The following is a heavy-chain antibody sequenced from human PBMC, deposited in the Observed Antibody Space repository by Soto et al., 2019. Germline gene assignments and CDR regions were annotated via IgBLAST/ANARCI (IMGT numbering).Heavy chain of an antibody. Sequence: EVQLVETGGGLIQPAGSLRLTCEASGFTVSPNYMSWVRQAPGKGLEWVSFITSAGTPYYADSVKGRFTVSSDTSKNTLYLQMSSLRAEDTAVYFCAREKSTMIRGVRYGMDVWGQGTTVTVSS. CDR3: AREKSTMIRGVRYGMDV. CDR2: ITSAGTP. J-gene: IGHJ6*02. V-gene: IGHV3-53*02. D-gene: IGHD3-10*01. CDR1: GFTVSPNY.